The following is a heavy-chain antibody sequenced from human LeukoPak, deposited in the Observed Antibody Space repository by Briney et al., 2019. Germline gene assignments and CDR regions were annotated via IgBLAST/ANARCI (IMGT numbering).Heavy chain of an antibody. CDR2: VIPIFGTT. J-gene: IGHJ3*02. D-gene: IGHD5-24*01. CDR3: ARGLQGMATIVDAFDI. Sequence: ASGQGLAWMGGVIPIFGTTKYAQKFQGRVTITADEPTTTAYMELSSLTSEDTAVYYCARGLQGMATIVDAFDIWGQGTKVTVSS. V-gene: IGHV1-69*01.